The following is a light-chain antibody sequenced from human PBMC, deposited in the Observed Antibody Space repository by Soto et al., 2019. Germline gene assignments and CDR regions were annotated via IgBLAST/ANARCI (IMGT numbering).Light chain of an antibody. Sequence: QSVLTQPPSASGSLGQSVTISCTGTSNDVGGYNYVSWHQQHPGKAPKVMIYEVTKRPPGVPDRFSGSKSGNTASLTVSGLQAEDEADYYCSSFAGGGNPVLLGGGTKLTVL. CDR2: EVT. V-gene: IGLV2-8*01. CDR1: SNDVGGYNY. CDR3: SSFAGGGNPVL. J-gene: IGLJ2*01.